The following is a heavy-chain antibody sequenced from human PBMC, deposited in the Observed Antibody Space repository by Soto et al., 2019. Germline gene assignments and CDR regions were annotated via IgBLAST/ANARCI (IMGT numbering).Heavy chain of an antibody. Sequence: GGSLRLSCAASGFTFSSYDMHWVRQATVKGLEWVSAIGTAGDTYYPVSVKGRFTISRENAKNSLYLQMNSLRAGDTAVYYCARGGFPETTRNWYFDLWGRGTLVTVSS. CDR2: IGTAGDT. CDR1: GFTFSSYD. J-gene: IGHJ2*01. V-gene: IGHV3-13*01. CDR3: ARGGFPETTRNWYFDL.